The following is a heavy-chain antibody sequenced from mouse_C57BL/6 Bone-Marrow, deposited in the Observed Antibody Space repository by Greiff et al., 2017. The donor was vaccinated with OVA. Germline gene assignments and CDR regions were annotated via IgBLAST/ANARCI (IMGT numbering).Heavy chain of an antibody. CDR1: GYTFTSYW. J-gene: IGHJ2*01. V-gene: IGHV1-55*01. CDR3: ARKDYGSDY. Sequence: QVHVKQPGAELVKPGASVKMSCKASGYTFTSYWITWVKQRPGQGLEWIGDIYPGSGSTNYNEKFKSKATLTVDTSSSTAYMQLSSLTSEDSAVYYCARKDYGSDYWGQGTTLTVSS. D-gene: IGHD1-1*01. CDR2: IYPGSGST.